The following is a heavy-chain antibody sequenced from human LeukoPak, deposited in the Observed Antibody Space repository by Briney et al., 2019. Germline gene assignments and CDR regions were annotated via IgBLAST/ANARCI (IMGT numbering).Heavy chain of an antibody. D-gene: IGHD6-19*01. Sequence: SVTLSLTCTVSGYSISSGYFWGWIRHPPGKVLEWIAIIHSGESPYYSPSLDSLVTMAIDTSKNQLSLKLNSVTAAVTADYYCARGGGVRTGSGWRPCNWCDPWGQGTLVIVSS. CDR1: GYSISSGYF. V-gene: IGHV4-38-2*02. CDR2: IHSGESP. CDR3: ARGGGVRTGSGWRPCNWCDP. J-gene: IGHJ5*02.